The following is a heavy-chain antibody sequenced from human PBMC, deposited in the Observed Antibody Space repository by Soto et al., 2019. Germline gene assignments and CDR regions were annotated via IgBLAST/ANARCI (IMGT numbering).Heavy chain of an antibody. V-gene: IGHV1-2*02. J-gene: IGHJ4*02. D-gene: IGHD3-10*01. CDR1: GYTFTGYY. CDR3: ASPIITMVRGVIVYSDY. CDR2: INPNSGGT. Sequence: QVQLVQSGAEVKKPGASVKVSCKASGYTFTGYYMHWVRQAPGQGLEWMGWINPNSGGTNYAQKFQGRVTMTRDTSISTAYMELSRLRSDDTAVYYCASPIITMVRGVIVYSDYWGQGTLVTVSS.